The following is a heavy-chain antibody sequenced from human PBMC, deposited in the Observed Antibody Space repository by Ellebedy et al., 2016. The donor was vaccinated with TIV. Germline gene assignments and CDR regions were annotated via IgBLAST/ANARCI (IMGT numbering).Heavy chain of an antibody. CDR3: ARNGDYWGH. V-gene: IGHV3-64*04. CDR1: GFTFSSYA. CDR2: IVGNGGST. Sequence: GESLKISCSASGFTFSSYAMHWVRQAPGKGLEYVSAIVGNGGSTYYADSVKGRFTISRDNSKNTLYLQMNSLRAEDTAVYYCARNGDYWGHWGQGTLVTVSS. J-gene: IGHJ4*02. D-gene: IGHD4-17*01.